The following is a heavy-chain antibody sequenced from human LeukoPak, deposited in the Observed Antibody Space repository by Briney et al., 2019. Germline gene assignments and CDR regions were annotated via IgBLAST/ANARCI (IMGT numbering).Heavy chain of an antibody. CDR2: INPEGSEK. CDR3: ARDLAYSRLDY. CDR1: GFSFGKYW. D-gene: IGHD5-18*01. V-gene: IGHV3-7*01. Sequence: GGSLRLSCVASGFSFGKYWMSWVRQAPGKGLEWVASINPEGSEKYSADSVKGRFTISRDNAKNSLYLQMDSLRVEDTAFYYCARDLAYSRLDYWGQGMLVTVSS. J-gene: IGHJ4*02.